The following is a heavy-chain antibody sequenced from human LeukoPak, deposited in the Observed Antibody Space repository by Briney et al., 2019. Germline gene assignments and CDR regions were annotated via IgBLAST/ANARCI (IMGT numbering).Heavy chain of an antibody. J-gene: IGHJ4*02. CDR2: IIPIFGTA. D-gene: IGHD2-2*01. V-gene: IGHV1-69*06. CDR3: ARGLHYRAMSQLDY. CDR1: GGTFGSYA. Sequence: SVKVSCKASGGTFGSYAISWVRQAPGQGLEWMGGIIPIFGTANYAQKFQGRVTITAGKSTSTAYMELSSLRSDDTAVYYCARGLHYRAMSQLDYWGQGTLVTVSS.